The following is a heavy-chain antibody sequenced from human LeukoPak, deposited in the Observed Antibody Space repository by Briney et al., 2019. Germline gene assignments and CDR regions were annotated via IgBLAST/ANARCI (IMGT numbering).Heavy chain of an antibody. D-gene: IGHD3-16*01. CDR3: ARDLTFYFDY. J-gene: IGHJ4*02. Sequence: GGSLRLSCAASGFTFSSYIMHWVRQAPGKGLEWVAVISYDGGNKYFADSVKGRFTISRDNSKNTLYLQMTSLRAEDTAVYYCARDLTFYFDYWGQGTLVTVSS. V-gene: IGHV3-30-3*01. CDR1: GFTFSSYI. CDR2: ISYDGGNK.